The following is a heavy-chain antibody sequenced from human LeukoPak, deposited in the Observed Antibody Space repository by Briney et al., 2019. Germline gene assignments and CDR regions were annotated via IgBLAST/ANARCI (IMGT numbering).Heavy chain of an antibody. CDR2: IKQDGSEK. V-gene: IGHV3-7*01. D-gene: IGHD6-13*01. J-gene: IGHJ4*02. CDR3: ARVLIAAAVYYFDY. CDR1: GFTFSSYW. Sequence: GSLRLSCAASGFTFSSYWMSWVRQAPGKGLEWVANIKQDGSEKYYVDSVKGRFTISRDNAKNSLYLQMNSLRAEDTAVYYCARVLIAAAVYYFDYWGQGTLVTVSS.